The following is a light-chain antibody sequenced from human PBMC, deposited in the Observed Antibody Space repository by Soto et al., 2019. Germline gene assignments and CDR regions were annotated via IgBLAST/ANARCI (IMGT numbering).Light chain of an antibody. Sequence: QSALTQPASVSGSPGQSITISCTGTSSDVGRYNLVSWYQQYPGKAPKVMIYEGSKRPSGVSNRFSGSKSGNTASLAISGLQAEDEADYYCCSYAGSNTYVFGTGTKVTV. CDR3: CSYAGSNTYV. J-gene: IGLJ1*01. V-gene: IGLV2-23*01. CDR2: EGS. CDR1: SSDVGRYNL.